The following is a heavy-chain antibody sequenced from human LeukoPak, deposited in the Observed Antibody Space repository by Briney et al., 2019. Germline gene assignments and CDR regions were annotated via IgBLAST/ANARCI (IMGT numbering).Heavy chain of an antibody. Sequence: SETLSLTCAVYGGSFSGYYWSWIRQPPGKGLEWIGEINHSGSTNYNPSLKSRVTISVDTSKNQFSLKLGSVTAADTAVYYCARVSSGWSDAFDIWGQGTMVTVSS. V-gene: IGHV4-34*01. CDR1: GGSFSGYY. CDR3: ARVSSGWSDAFDI. CDR2: INHSGST. J-gene: IGHJ3*02. D-gene: IGHD6-19*01.